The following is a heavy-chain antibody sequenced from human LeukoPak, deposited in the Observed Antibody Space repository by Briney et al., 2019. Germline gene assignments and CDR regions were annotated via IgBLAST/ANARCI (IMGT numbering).Heavy chain of an antibody. CDR1: GYTFTGYY. CDR2: INPNSGGT. CDR3: ARERVSYYDSSGYYLGIDY. D-gene: IGHD3-22*01. J-gene: IGHJ4*02. Sequence: ASVKVSCKASGYTFTGYYMHWVRQAPGQGLEWKGWINPNSGGTNYAQKFQGRVTMTRDTSISTAYMELSRLRSDDTAVYYCARERVSYYDSSGYYLGIDYWGQGTLVTVSS. V-gene: IGHV1-2*02.